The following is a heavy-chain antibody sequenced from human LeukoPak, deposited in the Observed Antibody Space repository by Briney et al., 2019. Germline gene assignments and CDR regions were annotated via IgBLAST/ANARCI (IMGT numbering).Heavy chain of an antibody. Sequence: PGRSLRLSCAASGFTFSSAWMHWVRQVPGKGLVWVSRINSDGSTTSCADSVMGRFTISRDNAKNTLFLQMNSLRAEDTAVYYCARGGAGLDNWGQGTLVTVSS. CDR3: ARGGAGLDN. D-gene: IGHD1-26*01. CDR1: GFTFSSAW. J-gene: IGHJ4*02. CDR2: INSDGSTT. V-gene: IGHV3-74*01.